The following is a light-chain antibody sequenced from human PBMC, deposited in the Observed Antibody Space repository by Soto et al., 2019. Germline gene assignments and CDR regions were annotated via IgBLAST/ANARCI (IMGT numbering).Light chain of an antibody. J-gene: IGLJ2*01. CDR1: SGHSSYA. CDR2: LNSDGSH. Sequence: QPVLTQSPSASASLGASVKLTCTLSSGHSSYAIAWHQQQPEKGPRYLMKLNSDGSHSKGDGIPDRFSGSSSGAECYLTISSLQSEDEADYYCQTGGTGVVFGGGTKLTVL. CDR3: QTGGTGVV. V-gene: IGLV4-69*01.